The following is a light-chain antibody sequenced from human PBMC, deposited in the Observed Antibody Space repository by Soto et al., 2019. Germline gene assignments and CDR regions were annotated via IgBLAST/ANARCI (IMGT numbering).Light chain of an antibody. CDR2: EVS. J-gene: IGLJ1*01. CDR1: SSDVGTYNY. V-gene: IGLV2-14*01. Sequence: QSALTQPASVSLSPGQSITISCTGTSSDVGTYNYVSWHQHHPGKAPKLMISEVSNRPSGISNRFSGSKSGNTAYLTISGLQPEDEADYYCSSSAITSTPIYVFGTGTKVTVL. CDR3: SSSAITSTPIYV.